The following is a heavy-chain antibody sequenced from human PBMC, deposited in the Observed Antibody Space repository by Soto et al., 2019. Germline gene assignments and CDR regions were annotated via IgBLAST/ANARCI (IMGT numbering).Heavy chain of an antibody. CDR1: GYTFTSYY. D-gene: IGHD5-12*01. CDR2: INPSGGST. Sequence: VASVKVSCKASGYTFTSYYMHWVRQAPGQGLEWMGIINPSGGSTSYAQKFQGRVTMTRDTSTSTGYMELSSLRSEDTAVYYCARRIPRGYNVYGLDTWGQGTLVTVSS. J-gene: IGHJ5*02. V-gene: IGHV1-46*01. CDR3: ARRIPRGYNVYGLDT.